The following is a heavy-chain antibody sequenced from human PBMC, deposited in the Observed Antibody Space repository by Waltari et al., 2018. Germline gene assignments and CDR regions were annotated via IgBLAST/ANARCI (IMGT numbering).Heavy chain of an antibody. CDR2: ISWNSGSI. D-gene: IGHD4-17*01. V-gene: IGHV3-9*01. Sequence: EVQLVESGGGLVQPGRSLRLSCAASGFTFDDYAMHWVRQAPGKGLEWVSGISWNSGSIGYADSVKGRFTISRDNAKNSLYLQMNSLRAEDTALYYCAKAPRGGLRSSEVDYWGQGTLVTVSS. J-gene: IGHJ4*02. CDR1: GFTFDDYA. CDR3: AKAPRGGLRSSEVDY.